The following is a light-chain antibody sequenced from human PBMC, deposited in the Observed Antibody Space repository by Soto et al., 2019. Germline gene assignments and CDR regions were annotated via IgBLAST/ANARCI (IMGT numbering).Light chain of an antibody. J-gene: IGKJ5*01. V-gene: IGKV1-39*01. CDR3: QQSYSSPIT. CDR2: HAS. CDR1: QSISNW. Sequence: DIQMTQSPSTLPASVGDRVTITCGASQSISNWLAWYQQKPGTAPKVLIYHASNLQSGVPSRFSGSVSGTDFTLTISSLQPEDLATYDCQQSYSSPITFGQGTRLEIK.